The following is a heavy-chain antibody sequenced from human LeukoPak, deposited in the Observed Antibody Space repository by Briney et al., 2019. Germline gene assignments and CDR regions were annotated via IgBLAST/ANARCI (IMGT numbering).Heavy chain of an antibody. CDR1: GGSISSYY. J-gene: IGHJ4*02. V-gene: IGHV4-59*12. D-gene: IGHD4-17*01. CDR3: ARDPGDRFDY. Sequence: RTSETLSLTCTVSGGSISSYYWSWIRQPPGKGLEWIGYIYYSGSTYYNPSLKSRVTISVDTSKNQFSLKLSSVTAADTAVYYCARDPGDRFDYWGQGTLVTVSS. CDR2: IYYSGST.